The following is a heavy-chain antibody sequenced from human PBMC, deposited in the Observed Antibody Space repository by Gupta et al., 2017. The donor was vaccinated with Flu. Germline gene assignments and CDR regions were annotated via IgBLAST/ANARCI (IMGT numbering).Heavy chain of an antibody. V-gene: IGHV4-59*08. J-gene: IGHJ2*01. CDR2: IYYSGST. D-gene: IGHD2-21*02. Sequence: QVQLQESGPGLVKPSETLSLTCTVSGGSISSYYWSWIRQPPGKGLEWIGYIYYSGSTNYNPSLKSRVTISVDTSKNQFSLKLSSVTAADTAVYYCARPVVVTAIDWYFDLWGRGTLVTVSS. CDR1: GGSISSYY. CDR3: ARPVVVTAIDWYFDL.